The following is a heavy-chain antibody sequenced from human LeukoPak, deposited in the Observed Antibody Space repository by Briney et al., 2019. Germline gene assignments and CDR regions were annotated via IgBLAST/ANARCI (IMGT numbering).Heavy chain of an antibody. CDR1: GFTFSSYS. V-gene: IGHV3-21*01. CDR2: ISSSSSYI. Sequence: PGGSLRLSCAASGFTFSSYSMNWVRQAPGKGLEWVSPISSSSSYIYYADSVKGRFTISRDNAKNSLYLQMDSLRAEDTAVYYCARDRGNGYDSSGYYYRFNWFDPWGQGTLVTVSS. D-gene: IGHD3-22*01. CDR3: ARDRGNGYDSSGYYYRFNWFDP. J-gene: IGHJ5*02.